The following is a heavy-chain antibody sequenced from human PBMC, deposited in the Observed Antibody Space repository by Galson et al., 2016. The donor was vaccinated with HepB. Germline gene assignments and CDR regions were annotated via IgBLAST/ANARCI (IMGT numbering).Heavy chain of an antibody. V-gene: IGHV1-58*01. J-gene: IGHJ6*02. CDR1: GFTFPTSA. CDR2: IVVGSGDT. D-gene: IGHD1-1*01. Sequence: SVKVSCKALGFTFPTSAVQWLRQARGQRPEWLGWIVVGSGDTNYAQKFQDRVTITLDKSTSAGYMGMRKLRSEEAAVYYCATDFDTGRQSHNHYGLDVWGQGTTVTVS. CDR3: ATDFDTGRQSHNHYGLDV.